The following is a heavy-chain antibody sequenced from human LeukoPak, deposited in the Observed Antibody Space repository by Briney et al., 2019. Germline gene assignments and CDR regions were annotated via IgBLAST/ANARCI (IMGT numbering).Heavy chain of an antibody. D-gene: IGHD6-19*01. J-gene: IGHJ6*02. CDR3: ARVKGIAVAGRDYYYYYGMDV. CDR1: GGSISSSSYY. CDR2: IYYSGST. V-gene: IGHV4-39*07. Sequence: NSSETLSLTCTVSGGSISSSSYYWGWIRQPPGKGLEWIGSIYYSGSTYYNPSLKSRVTISVDTSKNQFSLKLSSVTAADTAVYYCARVKGIAVAGRDYYYYYGMDVWGQGTTVTVSS.